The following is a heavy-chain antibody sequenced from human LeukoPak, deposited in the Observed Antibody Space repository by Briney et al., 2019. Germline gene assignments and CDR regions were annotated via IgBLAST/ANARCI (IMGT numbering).Heavy chain of an antibody. V-gene: IGHV3-23*01. D-gene: IGHD6-19*01. Sequence: GGSLRLSCAASGFTFSSYEMNWVRQAPGKGLEWVSSISGSDSSTHYADSVKGRFTVSRDNSKNTLYLQMNSLRAEDTALYYCAKQRRQWLVHSIDYWGQGTLVTVSS. J-gene: IGHJ4*02. CDR1: GFTFSSYE. CDR3: AKQRRQWLVHSIDY. CDR2: ISGSDSST.